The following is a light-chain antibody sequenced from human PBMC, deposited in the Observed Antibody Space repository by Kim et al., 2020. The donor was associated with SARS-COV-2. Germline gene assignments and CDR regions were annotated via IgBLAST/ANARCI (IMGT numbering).Light chain of an antibody. CDR3: QQYNSYPLT. CDR1: QSISSW. V-gene: IGKV1-5*01. J-gene: IGKJ4*01. CDR2: DAC. Sequence: SVGDRLTITGRASQSISSWLAWYQQKPAKAPKLLIYDACSLESGVPSRFGGRGSGTEFTLTISSLQPDYFATYYCQQYNSYPLTFGGGTKVDIK.